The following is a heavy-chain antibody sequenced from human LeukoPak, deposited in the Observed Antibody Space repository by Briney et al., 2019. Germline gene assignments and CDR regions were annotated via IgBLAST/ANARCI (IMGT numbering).Heavy chain of an antibody. D-gene: IGHD3-3*01. CDR3: ACGVARGNVDY. V-gene: IGHV4-59*01. CDR2: IYYSGST. Sequence: PSETLSLTCTVSGGSISSYYWSWNRQPPGKGLEWIGYIYYSGSTNYNPSLKSRVTISVDTSKNQFSLKLSSVTAADTAVYYCACGVARGNVDYWGQGTQVTVSS. CDR1: GGSISSYY. J-gene: IGHJ4*02.